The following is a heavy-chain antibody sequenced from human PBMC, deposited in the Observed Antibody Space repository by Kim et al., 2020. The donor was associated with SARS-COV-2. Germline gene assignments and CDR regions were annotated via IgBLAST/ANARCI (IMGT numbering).Heavy chain of an antibody. Sequence: SETLSLTCTVSGGSISSGDYYWSWIRQPPGKGLEWIGYIYYSGSTYYNPSLKSRVTISVDTSKNQFSLKLSSVTAADTAVYYCARAGEDRSSRVNWFDPWGQGTLVTVSS. D-gene: IGHD6-6*01. J-gene: IGHJ5*02. CDR3: ARAGEDRSSRVNWFDP. CDR1: GGSISSGDYY. CDR2: IYYSGST. V-gene: IGHV4-30-4*01.